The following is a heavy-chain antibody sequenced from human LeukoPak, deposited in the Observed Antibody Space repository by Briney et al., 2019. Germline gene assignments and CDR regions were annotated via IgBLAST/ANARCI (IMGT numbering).Heavy chain of an antibody. J-gene: IGHJ5*02. Sequence: GGSLRLSCAASGFTFNIYGMSWVRQAPGKGLEWVANIKQDGSEKYYVDSVKGRFTISRDNAKNSLYLQMNSLRAEDTAVYYCARDVYDSSDGTYWFDPWGQGTLVTVSS. V-gene: IGHV3-7*01. CDR3: ARDVYDSSDGTYWFDP. D-gene: IGHD3-22*01. CDR1: GFTFNIYG. CDR2: IKQDGSEK.